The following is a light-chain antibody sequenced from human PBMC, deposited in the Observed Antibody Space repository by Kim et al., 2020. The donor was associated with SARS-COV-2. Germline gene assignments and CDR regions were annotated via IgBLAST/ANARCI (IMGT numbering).Light chain of an antibody. CDR1: SSDIGGYDY. CDR3: SSYAGSNNYV. V-gene: IGLV2-8*01. CDR2: EVS. J-gene: IGLJ1*01. Sequence: GQSVTISCTGTSSDIGGYDYVSWYQQHPGKAPKLMIYEVSKRPSGVPDRFSGSKSGNTASLTVSGLQAEDEADYYCSSYAGSNNYVFGPGTKVTV.